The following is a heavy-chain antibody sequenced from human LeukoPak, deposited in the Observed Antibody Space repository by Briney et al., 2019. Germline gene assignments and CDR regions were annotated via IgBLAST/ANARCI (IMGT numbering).Heavy chain of an antibody. V-gene: IGHV4-34*01. D-gene: IGHD6-6*01. CDR3: ARAPLRARRTPSLGWFDP. J-gene: IGHJ5*02. CDR1: GGSFSGYY. CDR2: INHSGST. Sequence: KPSETLSLTCAVYGGSFSGYYWSWIRQPPGRGLEWIGEINHSGSTSYNPSLKSRVTISVDTSKNQFSLKLSSVTAADTAVYYCARAPLRARRTPSLGWFDPWGQGTLVTVSS.